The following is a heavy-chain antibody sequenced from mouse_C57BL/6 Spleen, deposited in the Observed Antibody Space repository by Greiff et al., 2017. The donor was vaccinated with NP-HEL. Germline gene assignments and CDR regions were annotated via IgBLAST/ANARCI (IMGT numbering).Heavy chain of an antibody. CDR1: GYSITSGYY. Sequence: DVQLQESGPGLVKPSQSLSLTCSVTGYSITSGYYWNWIRQFPGNKLEWMGYISYDGSNNYNPSLKNRISITRDTSKNQFFLKLNSVTTEDTATYYCARIGAIVAWYFDVWGTGTTVTVSS. CDR2: ISYDGSN. CDR3: ARIGAIVAWYFDV. D-gene: IGHD1-1*01. V-gene: IGHV3-6*01. J-gene: IGHJ1*03.